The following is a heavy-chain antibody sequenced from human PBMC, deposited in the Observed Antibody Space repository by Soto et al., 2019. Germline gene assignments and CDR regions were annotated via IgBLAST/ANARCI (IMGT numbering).Heavy chain of an antibody. CDR2: IYYSGST. V-gene: IGHV4-31*03. D-gene: IGHD2-15*01. CDR3: ASNHPRYCSGGSCYSWAFDI. Sequence: SETLSLTCTVSGGSISSGGYYWIWIRQHPGKGLEWIGYIYYSGSTYYNPSRKSRVTISVDTSKNQFSLKLSSVTAADTAVYYCASNHPRYCSGGSCYSWAFDIWGQGTMVTVSS. J-gene: IGHJ3*02. CDR1: GGSISSGGYY.